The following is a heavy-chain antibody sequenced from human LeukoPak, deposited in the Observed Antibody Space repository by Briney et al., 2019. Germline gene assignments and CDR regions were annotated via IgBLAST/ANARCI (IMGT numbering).Heavy chain of an antibody. Sequence: PGGSLRLSCAASGFTFSSYSMNWVRQAPGKGLEWVSSISSSSSYIYYADSVKGRFTISRDNAKNSLYLQMNSLRAEDTAVYYCARSFNYVGWFDPWGQGTLVTVSS. V-gene: IGHV3-21*01. CDR3: ARSFNYVGWFDP. J-gene: IGHJ5*02. CDR2: ISSSSSYI. CDR1: GFTFSSYS. D-gene: IGHD4-11*01.